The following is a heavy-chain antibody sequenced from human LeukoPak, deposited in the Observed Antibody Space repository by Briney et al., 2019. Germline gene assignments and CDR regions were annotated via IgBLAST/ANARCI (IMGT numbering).Heavy chain of an antibody. D-gene: IGHD6-19*01. V-gene: IGHV3-23*01. CDR1: GFSLSSDA. CDR3: TKVLMTGYSSGWYFGH. Sequence: GGSLRLSCAASGFSLSSDAMSWVRQAPGKGLEWVSVSSGSEDSTHYADSVKGRFIMSRDNSENTLYLQMNSLRAEDTAVYYCTKVLMTGYSSGWYFGHWGQGTLVTVSS. CDR2: SSGSEDST. J-gene: IGHJ4*02.